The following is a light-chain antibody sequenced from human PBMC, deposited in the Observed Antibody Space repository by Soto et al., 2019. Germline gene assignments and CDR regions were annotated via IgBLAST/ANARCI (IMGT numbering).Light chain of an antibody. CDR1: NSNMGRNY. CDR3: AVWDNSLNGVA. V-gene: IGLV1-47*01. CDR2: RND. Sequence: QLVLTQTPSASGTPGQSVTISCSGSNSNMGRNYVYWYQQVPGTAPKLLMYRNDVRPSGVPDRFTGSKSGTSASLAISGLRSEDEVDYYCAVWDNSLNGVAFGGGTKLNVL. J-gene: IGLJ2*01.